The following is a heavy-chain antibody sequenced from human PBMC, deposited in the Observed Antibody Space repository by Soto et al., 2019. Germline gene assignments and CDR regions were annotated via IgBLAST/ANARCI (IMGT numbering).Heavy chain of an antibody. CDR2: ISYDGSNK. J-gene: IGHJ3*02. CDR3: AKAMVVVTAISGGGGFDK. V-gene: IGHV3-30*18. CDR1: GFTFSSYG. Sequence: GGSLRLSCAASGFTFSSYGMHWVRQAPGKGLEWVAVISYDGSNKYCADSVKGRFTISRDNSKNTLYLQMSSLRAEDTAVYYCAKAMVVVTAISGGGGFDKWGQGTLVTVSS. D-gene: IGHD2-21*02.